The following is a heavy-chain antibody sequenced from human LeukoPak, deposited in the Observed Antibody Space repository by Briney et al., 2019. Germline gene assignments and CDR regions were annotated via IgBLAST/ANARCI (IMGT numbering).Heavy chain of an antibody. CDR3: AKGYYDILTDYFHNWFNP. CDR2: ISGRGGST. CDR1: GFTFSSYA. Sequence: GGSLRLSCAASGFTFSSYAVSWARQAPGVGLEWVSTISGRGGSTFYADSVKGRFTISRDNSKNTLYLQMNSLRADDTAVYYCAKGYYDILTDYFHNWFNPWGQGTLVIVSS. J-gene: IGHJ5*02. V-gene: IGHV3-23*01. D-gene: IGHD3-9*01.